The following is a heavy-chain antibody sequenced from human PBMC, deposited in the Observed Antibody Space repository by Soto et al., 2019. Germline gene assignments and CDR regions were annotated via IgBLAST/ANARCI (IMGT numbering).Heavy chain of an antibody. CDR1: GYTQTELS. V-gene: IGHV1-24*01. Sequence: GTSVKVSCKVSGYTQTELSMHWVRQAPGKGLEWMGGFDPEDGETIYAQKFQGRVTMTEDTSTDTAYMELSSLRSEDTAVYYCARGPTDYYDNSGDYFLDYWGQGTLVTVSS. J-gene: IGHJ4*02. D-gene: IGHD3-22*01. CDR2: FDPEDGET. CDR3: ARGPTDYYDNSGDYFLDY.